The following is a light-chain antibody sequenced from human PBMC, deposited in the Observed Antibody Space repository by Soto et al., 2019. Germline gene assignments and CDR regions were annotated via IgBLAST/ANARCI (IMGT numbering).Light chain of an antibody. V-gene: IGLV2-8*01. J-gene: IGLJ2*01. Sequence: QSVLTQPPSASGSPGQSVAISCSGTSSDVGGYNYVSWYQQHPGKAPKLMIYDVNKRPSGVPDRVSGSKSGNTASLTVSGLQAEDEADYYCISYAGSNKPAFGGGTKLTVL. CDR1: SSDVGGYNY. CDR2: DVN. CDR3: ISYAGSNKPA.